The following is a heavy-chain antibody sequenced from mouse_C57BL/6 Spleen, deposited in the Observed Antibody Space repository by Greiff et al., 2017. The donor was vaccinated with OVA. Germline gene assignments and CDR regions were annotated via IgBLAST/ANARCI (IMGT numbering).Heavy chain of an antibody. CDR2: IDPSDSYT. CDR3: ATLGQLRPLDY. D-gene: IGHD3-2*02. Sequence: QVQLQQPGAELVMPGASVKLSCKASGYTFTSYWMHWVKQRPGQGLEWIGEIDPSDSYTNYNQKFTGKSTLTVDKSSSTAYMQLSSLTSEDSAVYYCATLGQLRPLDYWGQGTTLTVSS. J-gene: IGHJ2*01. CDR1: GYTFTSYW. V-gene: IGHV1-69*01.